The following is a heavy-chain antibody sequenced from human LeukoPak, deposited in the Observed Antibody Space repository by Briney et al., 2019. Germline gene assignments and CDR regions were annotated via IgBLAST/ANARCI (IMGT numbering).Heavy chain of an antibody. J-gene: IGHJ4*02. V-gene: IGHV1-69*04. CDR3: ARDHYRAGAGDY. CDR1: GGTFSSYA. CDR2: IIPILGIA. D-gene: IGHD1-26*01. Sequence: SVKVSCKASGGTFSSYAISWVRQAPGQGLEWMGRIIPILGIANYAQKFQGRVTITADKSTSTAYMELSSLRSEDTAVYYCARDHYRAGAGDYWGQGTLVTVSS.